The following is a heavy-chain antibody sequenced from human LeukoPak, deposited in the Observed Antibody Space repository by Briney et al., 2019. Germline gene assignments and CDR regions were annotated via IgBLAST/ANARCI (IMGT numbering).Heavy chain of an antibody. V-gene: IGHV1-69*05. CDR1: GGTFSCYA. CDR3: AKTKIQLWHYSDY. D-gene: IGHD5-18*01. J-gene: IGHJ4*02. Sequence: SVKVSCKASGGTFSCYAISWVRQAPGQGLEWMGGIIPIFGTANYAQKFQGRVTITTDESTSTAYMELSSLRSEDTAVYYCAKTKIQLWHYSDYWGQGTLVTVSS. CDR2: IIPIFGTA.